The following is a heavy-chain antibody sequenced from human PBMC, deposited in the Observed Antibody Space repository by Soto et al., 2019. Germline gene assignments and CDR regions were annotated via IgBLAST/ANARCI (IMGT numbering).Heavy chain of an antibody. CDR1: GFTFSIYG. CDR3: ASGCGHSYGVFDY. CDR2: IWHDGSNK. V-gene: IGHV3-33*01. D-gene: IGHD5-18*01. Sequence: QVHLVESGGGVVQPGRSLRLSCAASGFTFSIYGMHWVRQAPGKGLEWLAVIWHDGSNKYYADSVKGRFSISRDNSKNTLHLQMDSLRAEDTAVYHCASGCGHSYGVFDYWGQGTLVTVSS. J-gene: IGHJ4*02.